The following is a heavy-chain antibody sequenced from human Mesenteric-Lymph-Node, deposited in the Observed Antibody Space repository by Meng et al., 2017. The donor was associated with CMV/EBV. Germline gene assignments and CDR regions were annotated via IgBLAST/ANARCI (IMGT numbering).Heavy chain of an antibody. V-gene: IGHV1-8*01. CDR3: AGGGGGYSGYDFGGWFDP. J-gene: IGHJ5*02. CDR2: MNPNTANT. Sequence: ASVKVSRKTSGYTFTNYEINWVRQATGQGLEWMGWMNPNTANTDYAQKFRGRVTMNRNTTINTAYIELSSLRSDETAVYYCAGGGGGYSGYDFGGWFDPWGQGTLVTVSS. D-gene: IGHD5-12*01. CDR1: GYTFTNYE.